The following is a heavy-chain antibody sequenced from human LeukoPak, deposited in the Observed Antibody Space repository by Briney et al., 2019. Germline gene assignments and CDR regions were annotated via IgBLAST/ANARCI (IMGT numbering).Heavy chain of an antibody. CDR3: ARGTYYYDSRGYYSGGLRH. J-gene: IGHJ4*02. Sequence: GGSLRLSCAASGFTVSDNYMSWVRQAPGKGLEWVSVMYSRGDTYYAKSVKGRFTFSRDNSENALYLQMNSLRAEDTAVYYCARGTYYYDSRGYYSGGLRHWGQGTLLTVSS. D-gene: IGHD3-22*01. V-gene: IGHV3-66*02. CDR1: GFTVSDNY. CDR2: MYSRGDT.